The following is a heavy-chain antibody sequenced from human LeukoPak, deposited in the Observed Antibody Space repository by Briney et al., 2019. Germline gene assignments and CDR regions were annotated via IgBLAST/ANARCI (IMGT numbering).Heavy chain of an antibody. CDR3: ARDLTFVPAAPYYYYYGMDV. Sequence: ASVKVSCKASGYTFTSYEINWVRQATGQGLEWMGWMNPNSGNTGYAQKFQGRVTMTRNTSISTAYMELSSLRSEDTAVYYCARDLTFVPAAPYYYYYGMDVWGQGTTVTVSS. CDR2: MNPNSGNT. D-gene: IGHD2-2*01. J-gene: IGHJ6*02. V-gene: IGHV1-8*01. CDR1: GYTFTSYE.